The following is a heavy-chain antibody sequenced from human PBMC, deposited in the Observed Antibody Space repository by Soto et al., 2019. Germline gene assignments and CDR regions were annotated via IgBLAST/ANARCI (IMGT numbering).Heavy chain of an antibody. CDR3: ARADPDASVGY. V-gene: IGHV4-59*01. Sequence: PSETLSLTCTVSGGSMSSYYWTWLRQSPGRGLEWIGYISYSGSTYYNPSLKSRVTISADTSKNQFSLRMNSMIAADTAVYYCARADPDASVGYWGQGTRVTVSS. CDR1: GGSMSSYY. J-gene: IGHJ4*02. D-gene: IGHD2-15*01. CDR2: ISYSGST.